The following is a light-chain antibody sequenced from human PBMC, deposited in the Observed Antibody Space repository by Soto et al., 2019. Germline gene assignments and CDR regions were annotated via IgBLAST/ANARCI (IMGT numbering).Light chain of an antibody. CDR3: QHYNSYSEFS. J-gene: IGKJ3*01. Sequence: EIVMTQSPATLSVSTGERATLSCRASQNIISNLAWYQQKPGQSPRLLIYGASTRATGVSARFSGSGSGTEFTLTISSLQSEDFATYYCQHYNSYSEFSFGPGTKVDIK. V-gene: IGKV3-15*01. CDR1: QNIISN. CDR2: GAS.